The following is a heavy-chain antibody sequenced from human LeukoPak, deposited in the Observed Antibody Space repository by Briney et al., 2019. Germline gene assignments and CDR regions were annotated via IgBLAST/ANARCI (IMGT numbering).Heavy chain of an antibody. Sequence: GGSLRLSCAVSGFTFSYYSMNWVRQAPGKGLEWVSYISSSSSNINYADSVKGRFTISRDNAKNSLYLQMNSLRAEDTAVYYCARGFSSSSALDYWGQGTLVTVSS. V-gene: IGHV3-48*01. CDR1: GFTFSYYS. D-gene: IGHD6-6*01. CDR3: ARGFSSSSALDY. CDR2: ISSSSSNI. J-gene: IGHJ4*02.